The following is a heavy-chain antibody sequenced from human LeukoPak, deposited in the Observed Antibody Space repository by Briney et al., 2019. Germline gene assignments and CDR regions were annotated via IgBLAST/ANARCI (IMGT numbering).Heavy chain of an antibody. CDR2: IGGSGYST. J-gene: IGHJ4*02. CDR3: AKRDVAVAVFDY. V-gene: IGHV3-23*01. CDR1: GFTFSSYA. D-gene: IGHD6-19*01. Sequence: PGGSLRLSCAASGFTFSSYAMNWVRQAPGKGLEWVSTIGGSGYSTYYADSVKGRFTISRDNSKNTLYLQMNSLRAEDTAVYYCAKRDVAVAVFDYWGQGTLVTVSS.